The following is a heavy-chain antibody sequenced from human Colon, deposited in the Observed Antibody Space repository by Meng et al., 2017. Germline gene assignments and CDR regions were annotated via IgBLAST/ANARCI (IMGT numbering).Heavy chain of an antibody. CDR1: GGSISSSSYY. J-gene: IGHJ3*02. D-gene: IGHD3-10*01. V-gene: IGHV4-39*07. CDR2: IYYSGST. Sequence: SETLSLTCTVSGGSISSSSYYWGWIRQPPGKGLEWIGSIYYSGSTYYNPSLKSRVTISVDTSKNQFSLKLSSVTAADTAVYYCAKGAARWYYYGSGSYRNDAFDIWGQGTMVTVSS. CDR3: AKGAARWYYYGSGSYRNDAFDI.